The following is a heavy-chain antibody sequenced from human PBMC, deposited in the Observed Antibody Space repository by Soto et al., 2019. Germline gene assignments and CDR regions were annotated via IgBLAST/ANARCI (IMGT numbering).Heavy chain of an antibody. D-gene: IGHD2-15*01. J-gene: IGHJ6*03. CDR3: ARHRYCSGGSCFYDYYYMDV. CDR2: IYYSGTT. CDR1: SGSISSYY. Sequence: SETLSLTCTVSSGSISSYYWSWIRQPPGKGLEWIGYIYYSGTTNYNPSLKNRVTISVDTSKNQFSLKLSSVTAADTAVYYCARHRYCSGGSCFYDYYYMDVWGKGTTVTVSS. V-gene: IGHV4-59*08.